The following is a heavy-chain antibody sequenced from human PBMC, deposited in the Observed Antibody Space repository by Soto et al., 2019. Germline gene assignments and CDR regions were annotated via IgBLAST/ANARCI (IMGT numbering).Heavy chain of an antibody. CDR1: GGSISSYY. J-gene: IGHJ4*02. V-gene: IGHV4-59*01. D-gene: IGHD4-17*01. Sequence: ASETLSLTCTVSGGSISSYYWSWIRQPPGKGLEWIGYIYYSGSTNYNPSLKSRVTISVDTSKNQFSLKLSSVTAADTAVYYCARGGRWTIDYWGQGTLVTVSS. CDR3: ARGGRWTIDY. CDR2: IYYSGST.